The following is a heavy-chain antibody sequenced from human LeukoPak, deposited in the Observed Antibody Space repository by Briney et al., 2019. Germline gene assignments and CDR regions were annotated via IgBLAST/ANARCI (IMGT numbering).Heavy chain of an antibody. Sequence: GGSLRLSCAASGFTFSSYAMHWVRQAPGRGLEWVAVISYDGSNKYYADSVKGRFTISRDNSKNTLYLQMNSLRAEDTAMYYCARGSDEAAGDYWGQGTLVTVSS. J-gene: IGHJ4*02. V-gene: IGHV3-30-3*01. CDR1: GFTFSSYA. CDR3: ARGSDEAAGDY. D-gene: IGHD6-13*01. CDR2: ISYDGSNK.